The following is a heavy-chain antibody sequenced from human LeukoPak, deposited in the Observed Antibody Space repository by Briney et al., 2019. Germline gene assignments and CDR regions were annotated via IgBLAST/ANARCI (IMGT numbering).Heavy chain of an antibody. J-gene: IGHJ4*02. CDR3: ARDGGSAWFLDY. V-gene: IGHV3-11*04. Sequence: GGSLRLSCAASGFTFSDNYMSWIRQAPGKGLEWVSYISSSGNTTYNADSVKGRFSITRDNAKNSLYLQMDSLRAEDTAVYYCARDGGSAWFLDYWGQGTLVTVSS. CDR2: ISSSGNTT. CDR1: GFTFSDNY. D-gene: IGHD6-19*01.